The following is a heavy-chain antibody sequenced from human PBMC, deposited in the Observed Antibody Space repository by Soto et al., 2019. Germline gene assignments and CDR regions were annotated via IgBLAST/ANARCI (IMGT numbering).Heavy chain of an antibody. CDR2: IWSEGSNQ. D-gene: IGHD3-3*01. CDR3: TQRRNVLRFLEWSSGMEV. Sequence: PGGSLRLSCAASGFTFSSYGMHWVRQAPGKGLEWVEVIWSEGSNQYYADSVKGRFTISRDNSKSTLYLQMNSLRVDDTADYYCTQRRNVLRFLEWSSGMEVWGQGTTVTVSS. J-gene: IGHJ6*02. V-gene: IGHV3-30*02. CDR1: GFTFSSYG.